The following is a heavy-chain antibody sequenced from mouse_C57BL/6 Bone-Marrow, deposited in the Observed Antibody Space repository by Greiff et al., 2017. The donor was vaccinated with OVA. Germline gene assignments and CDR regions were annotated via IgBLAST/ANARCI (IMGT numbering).Heavy chain of an antibody. D-gene: IGHD2-2*01. J-gene: IGHJ2*01. V-gene: IGHV5-16*01. Sequence: EVQVVESEGGLVQPGSSMKLSCTASGFTFSDYYMAWVRQVPEKGLEWVANINYDGSSTYYLDSLKSRFIISRDNAKNILYLQMSSLKSEDTATYYCARGRRLRGAYYFDYWGQGTTLTVSS. CDR2: INYDGSST. CDR1: GFTFSDYY. CDR3: ARGRRLRGAYYFDY.